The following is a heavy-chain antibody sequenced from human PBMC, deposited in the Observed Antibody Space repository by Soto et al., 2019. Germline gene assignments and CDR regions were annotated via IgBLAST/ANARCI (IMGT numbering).Heavy chain of an antibody. CDR2: ISGSGGST. Sequence: QLGGSLRLSCAASGFTFSSYAMSWVRQAPGKGLEWVSAISGSGGSTYYADSVKGRFTISRDNSKNTLYLQMNSLRAEDTAIYYCAKDRDIVLMVYGYWGQGTLVTVSS. CDR1: GFTFSSYA. V-gene: IGHV3-23*01. CDR3: AKDRDIVLMVYGY. J-gene: IGHJ4*02. D-gene: IGHD2-8*01.